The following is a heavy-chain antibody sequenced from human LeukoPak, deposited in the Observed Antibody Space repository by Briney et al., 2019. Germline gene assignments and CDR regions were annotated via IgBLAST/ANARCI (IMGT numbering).Heavy chain of an antibody. CDR3: VKAEFAEQWLAPFDN. CDR2: LSSSGGST. J-gene: IGHJ4*02. Sequence: RGSLRLSCAASGFTFGGYDMYWVRQAPGKGLEWVSGLSSSGGSTYYADSVKGRLTISRDNPKNTLYLQMNSLRADDTAVYYCVKAEFAEQWLAPFDNWGQGTLVTVSS. V-gene: IGHV3-23*01. D-gene: IGHD6-19*01. CDR1: GFTFGGYD.